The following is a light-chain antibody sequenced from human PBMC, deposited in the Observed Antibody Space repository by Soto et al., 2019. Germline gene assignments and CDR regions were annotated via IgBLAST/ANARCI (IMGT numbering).Light chain of an antibody. Sequence: EMVMTQSPVTLSVSPGDRASLSCRASQSINTNLAWFQQRPGQAPRLLIYDASTRATGTPDRFSGSGSGTEFTLTISSLQSEDFAVYYCQQYDKWPPYTFGQGTKLDIK. CDR1: QSINTN. J-gene: IGKJ2*01. CDR3: QQYDKWPPYT. CDR2: DAS. V-gene: IGKV3-15*01.